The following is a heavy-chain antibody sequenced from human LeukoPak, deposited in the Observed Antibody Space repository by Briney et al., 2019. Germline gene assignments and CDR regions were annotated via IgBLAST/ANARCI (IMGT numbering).Heavy chain of an antibody. Sequence: PGGSLRLSCAASGFTFSNFDMHWVRHLTGKGLEWVSGIGPTGDTYYAGSVKGRFTISRENAKNSLYLQMNSLRAEDTAVYYCARPFRQNWKLAFDIWGQGTMVTVSS. J-gene: IGHJ3*02. CDR3: ARPFRQNWKLAFDI. D-gene: IGHD1-1*01. V-gene: IGHV3-13*04. CDR2: IGPTGDT. CDR1: GFTFSNFD.